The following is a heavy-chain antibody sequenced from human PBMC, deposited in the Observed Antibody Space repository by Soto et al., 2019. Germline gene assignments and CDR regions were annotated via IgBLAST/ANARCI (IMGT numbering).Heavy chain of an antibody. CDR2: IIPIFGTA. CDR1: GGTFSSYA. Sequence: QVQLVQSGAEVKKPGSSVKVSCKASGGTFSSYAISWVRQAPGQGLEWMGGIIPIFGTANYAQKFQGRVTITADEPTSPAYRDLSTLRSKDTAVYYWARALLEAPAAPPRASIPYGMDVWGQGTPVTVSS. J-gene: IGHJ6*02. CDR3: ARALLEAPAAPPRASIPYGMDV. V-gene: IGHV1-69*01. D-gene: IGHD2-2*01.